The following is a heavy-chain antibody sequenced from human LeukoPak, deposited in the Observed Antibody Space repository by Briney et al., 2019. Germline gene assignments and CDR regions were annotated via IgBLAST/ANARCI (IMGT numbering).Heavy chain of an antibody. V-gene: IGHV3-21*01. CDR3: ARDLTTVTTRG. CDR2: ISSSSSYI. Sequence: GGSLRLSCAASGFTFSSYSMNWVRQAPGKGLEWVLSISSSSSYIYYADSVKGRFTISRDNAKNSLYLQMNSLRAEDTAVYYCARDLTTVTTRGWGQGTLVTVSS. D-gene: IGHD4-17*01. CDR1: GFTFSSYS. J-gene: IGHJ4*02.